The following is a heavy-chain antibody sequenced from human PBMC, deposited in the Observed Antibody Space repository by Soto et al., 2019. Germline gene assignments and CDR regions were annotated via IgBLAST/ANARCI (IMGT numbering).Heavy chain of an antibody. CDR1: GGSISSGGYY. CDR2: IYYSGST. Sequence: QVQLQESGPGLVKPSQTLSLTCTVSGGSISSGGYYWSWIRQHPGKGLEWIGYIYYSGSTYYNPSLKRRVTISVDTSKNQFSLKLSSVTAADTAVYYCARDRGDSQLWAFVGSGWFDPWGQGTLVTVSS. V-gene: IGHV4-31*03. J-gene: IGHJ5*02. D-gene: IGHD5-18*01. CDR3: ARDRGDSQLWAFVGSGWFDP.